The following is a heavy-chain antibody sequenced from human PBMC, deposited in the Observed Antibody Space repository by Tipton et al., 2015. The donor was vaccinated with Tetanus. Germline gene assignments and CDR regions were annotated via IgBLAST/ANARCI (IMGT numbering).Heavy chain of an antibody. Sequence: QLVQSGAEVKKPGASVRASCKASAYAFASYDLNWVRQAAGQGLEWLGWINPNTGRAGYAQMFQGRVHMTTNISITTAYMELRTLRSDDTAVYYCVRPDRYCSGGSCYLALDYWGQGTLITVSS. D-gene: IGHD2-15*01. CDR2: INPNTGRA. CDR1: AYAFASYD. J-gene: IGHJ4*02. CDR3: VRPDRYCSGGSCYLALDY. V-gene: IGHV1-8*01.